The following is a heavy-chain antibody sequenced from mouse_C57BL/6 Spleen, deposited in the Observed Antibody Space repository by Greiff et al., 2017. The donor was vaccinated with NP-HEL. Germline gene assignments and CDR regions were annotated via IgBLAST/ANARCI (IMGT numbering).Heavy chain of an antibody. CDR2: INYDGSST. J-gene: IGHJ2*01. CDR1: GFTFSDYY. Sequence: DVHLVESEGGLVQPGSSMKLSCTASGFTFSDYYMAWVRQVPEKGLEWVANINYDGSSTYYLDSLKGRFIISRDNAKNILYLQMSSLKSEDTATYYCARYGRYYFDYWGQGTTLTVSS. D-gene: IGHD1-1*01. V-gene: IGHV5-16*01. CDR3: ARYGRYYFDY.